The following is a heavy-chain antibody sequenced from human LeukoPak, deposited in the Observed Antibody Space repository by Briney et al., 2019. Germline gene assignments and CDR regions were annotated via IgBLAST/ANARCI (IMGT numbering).Heavy chain of an antibody. V-gene: IGHV4-4*02. CDR1: GGTVTSTNW. CDR2: GHLDGWT. Sequence: SQTLALTCDVSGGTVTSTNWRTWVRQPPPTGREWIGEGHLDGWTNYHPSLKCRLILLMDIPDTHISQKLTSVTLAVTAVYYFAGEGGFYRRLDHSGQGTLVNVSS. D-gene: IGHD3-3*01. J-gene: IGHJ4*02. CDR3: AGEGGFYRRLDH.